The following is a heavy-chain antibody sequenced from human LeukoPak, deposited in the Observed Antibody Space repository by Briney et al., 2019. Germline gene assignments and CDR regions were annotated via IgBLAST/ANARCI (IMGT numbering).Heavy chain of an antibody. J-gene: IGHJ4*02. Sequence: PGGSLRLSCAAFRFTFNSYAMSWVRQAPGKGLEWVSVIGGSNGITFYVGSVKGRFTISRDNSKDTLYLQMNSLRAEDTAVYYCARNENSGWGYFDYWGQGTLVTVSS. V-gene: IGHV3-23*01. D-gene: IGHD5-12*01. CDR2: IGGSNGIT. CDR3: ARNENSGWGYFDY. CDR1: RFTFNSYA.